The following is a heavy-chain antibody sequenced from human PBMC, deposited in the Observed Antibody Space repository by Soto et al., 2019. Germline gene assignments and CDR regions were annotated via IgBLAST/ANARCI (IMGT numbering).Heavy chain of an antibody. CDR3: ARDALEYSSSPGGQNNWFDP. V-gene: IGHV3-21*01. Sequence: GGSLRLSCAASGFTFSNYAMSWVRQAPGKGLEWVSAISGSSSDIYYADSVKGRFTISRDNAKNSLYLQMNSLRAEDTAVYYCARDALEYSSSPGGQNNWFDPWGQGTLVTVSS. J-gene: IGHJ5*02. D-gene: IGHD6-6*01. CDR2: ISGSSSDI. CDR1: GFTFSNYA.